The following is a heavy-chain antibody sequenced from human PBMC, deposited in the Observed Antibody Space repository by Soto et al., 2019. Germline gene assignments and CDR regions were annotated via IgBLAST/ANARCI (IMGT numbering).Heavy chain of an antibody. CDR3: ASYYPETWFVH. J-gene: IGHJ5*02. CDR1: GGSISSYY. Sequence: SETLSLTCTVSGGSISSYYWSWIRQPPGKGLEWIGYIYYSGSTNYNPSLKIRVTISVDTSKNQFSLKLSSVTAADTAVYYCASYYPETWFVHWGQGTLVTVSS. V-gene: IGHV4-59*08. CDR2: IYYSGST. D-gene: IGHD3-10*01.